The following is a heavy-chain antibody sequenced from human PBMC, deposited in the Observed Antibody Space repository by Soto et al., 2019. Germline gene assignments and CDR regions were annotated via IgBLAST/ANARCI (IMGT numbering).Heavy chain of an antibody. Sequence: GGSLRLSCAASGFTFSDYYMSWIRQAPGKGLEWVSYISSSGSTIYYADSVKGRFTISRDNAKNSLYLQMNSLRAEDTAVYYCARALITGTTLFDYWGQGTTVTVSS. CDR1: GFTFSDYY. CDR2: ISSSGSTI. J-gene: IGHJ4*02. CDR3: ARALITGTTLFDY. V-gene: IGHV3-11*01. D-gene: IGHD1-7*01.